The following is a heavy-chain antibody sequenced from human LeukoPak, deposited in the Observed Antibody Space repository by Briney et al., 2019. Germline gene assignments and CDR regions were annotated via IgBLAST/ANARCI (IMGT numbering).Heavy chain of an antibody. V-gene: IGHV5-51*01. CDR2: IYPGDSDT. Sequence: GESLKISCKVSGYSFTSYWIGWVRQMPGKGLEWMGVIYPGDSDTRYSPSFQGQVTISVDKSTSTTYLQWISLRPSDTAMCYCARGPHYDFLTGYYSSHFDYWGQGTLVSVSS. D-gene: IGHD3-9*01. J-gene: IGHJ4*02. CDR3: ARGPHYDFLTGYYSSHFDY. CDR1: GYSFTSYW.